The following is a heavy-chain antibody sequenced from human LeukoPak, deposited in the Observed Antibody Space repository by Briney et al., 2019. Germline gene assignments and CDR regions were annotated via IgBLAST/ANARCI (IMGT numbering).Heavy chain of an antibody. CDR1: QFNFNKFG. CDR3: AKDPNGDYIGTFDI. J-gene: IGHJ3*02. D-gene: IGHD4-17*01. Sequence: GGSLRLSCATSQFNFNKFGMTWVRQAPGKGLEWVSSISGNGVSTQYADSVQGRFAISRDNSKNTLYLQMNSLRAEDTAVYYCAKDPNGDYIGTFDIWGQGTMVAVSS. V-gene: IGHV3-23*01. CDR2: ISGNGVST.